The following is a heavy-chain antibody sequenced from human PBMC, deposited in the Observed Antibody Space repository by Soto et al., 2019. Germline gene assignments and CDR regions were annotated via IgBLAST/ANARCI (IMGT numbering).Heavy chain of an antibody. Sequence: PSETLSLTCTVSGGSISSSSYYWGWIRQPPGKGLVWIWSIYYSGSTYYNPSLKSRVTISLDTSKNQFSLKVSSVTAADTAVYYCARLEGAAGYYYYGMDVWGQGTTVTVSS. D-gene: IGHD6-13*01. CDR1: GGSISSSSYY. CDR2: IYYSGST. CDR3: ARLEGAAGYYYYGMDV. J-gene: IGHJ6*02. V-gene: IGHV4-39*01.